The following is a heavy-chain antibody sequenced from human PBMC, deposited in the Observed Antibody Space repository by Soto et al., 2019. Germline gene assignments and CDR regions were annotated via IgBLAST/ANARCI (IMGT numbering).Heavy chain of an antibody. J-gene: IGHJ6*02. CDR1: GFTFSSYA. CDR3: AKGHGPGNYGMDV. Sequence: EVQLLESGGGLIQPGGSLRLSCAASGFTFSSYAMTWVRLAPGKGLEWVSAVSGRDGNTYYADSVKGRFTVSRDSSKDTLSLQMNSLRAEDTAVYFCAKGHGPGNYGMDVWGPGTTVTVSS. V-gene: IGHV3-23*01. CDR2: VSGRDGNT.